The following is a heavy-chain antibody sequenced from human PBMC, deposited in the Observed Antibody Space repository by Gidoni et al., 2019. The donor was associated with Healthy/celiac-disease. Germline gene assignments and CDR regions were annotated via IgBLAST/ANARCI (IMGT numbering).Heavy chain of an antibody. D-gene: IGHD2-21*02. CDR2: IRSKAYGGTT. V-gene: IGHV3-49*04. CDR1: GFTFGAYA. J-gene: IGHJ4*02. Sequence: EVQLVESGGGLVQPGRSLGLSCTASGFTFGAYAMSWVRQAPGKGLVWVVFIRSKAYGGTTEYAASVKCIFTISRDDSKSIAYLQMNSLKTEDTAVYYCTREGVTRGRSWYFDYWGQGTLVTVSS. CDR3: TREGVTRGRSWYFDY.